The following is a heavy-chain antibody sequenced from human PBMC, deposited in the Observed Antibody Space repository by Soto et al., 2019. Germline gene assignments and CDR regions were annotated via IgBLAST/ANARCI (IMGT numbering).Heavy chain of an antibody. Sequence: GGSLRLSCAASGFTFSSYGMHWVRQAPGKGLEWVAVISYDGSNKYYADSVKGRFTISRDNSKNTLCLQMNSLRAEDTAVYYCAKVPDEAEYFDYWGQGTLVTVSS. CDR3: AKVPDEAEYFDY. V-gene: IGHV3-30*18. CDR2: ISYDGSNK. J-gene: IGHJ4*02. CDR1: GFTFSSYG.